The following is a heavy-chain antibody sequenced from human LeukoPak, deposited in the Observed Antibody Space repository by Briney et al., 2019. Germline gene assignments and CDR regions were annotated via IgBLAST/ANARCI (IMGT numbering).Heavy chain of an antibody. V-gene: IGHV3-33*08. Sequence: PGGSLRLSCAASGFTFSSYGMHWVRQAPGKGLEWVAVIWYDGSNKYYADSVKGRFTISRDNSKNTLYLQMNSLRAEDTAVYYCARDTHSSSWYSYYYYYYGMDVWGQGTTVTVSS. CDR3: ARDTHSSSWYSYYYYYYGMDV. J-gene: IGHJ6*02. CDR1: GFTFSSYG. CDR2: IWYDGSNK. D-gene: IGHD6-13*01.